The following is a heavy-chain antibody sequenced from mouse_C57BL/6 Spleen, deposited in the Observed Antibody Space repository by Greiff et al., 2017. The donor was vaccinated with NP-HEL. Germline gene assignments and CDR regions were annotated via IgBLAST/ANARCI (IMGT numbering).Heavy chain of an antibody. Sequence: EVHLVESGGGLVKPGGSLKLSCAASGFTFSDYGMHWVRQAPEKGLEWVAYISSGGSTIYYADTVKGRFTISRDNAKNTLFLQMTSLRSEDTAMYYCANTMVTTGGYYYAMDYWGQGTSVTVAS. J-gene: IGHJ4*01. CDR1: GFTFSDYG. CDR3: ANTMVTTGGYYYAMDY. V-gene: IGHV5-17*01. D-gene: IGHD2-2*01. CDR2: ISSGGSTI.